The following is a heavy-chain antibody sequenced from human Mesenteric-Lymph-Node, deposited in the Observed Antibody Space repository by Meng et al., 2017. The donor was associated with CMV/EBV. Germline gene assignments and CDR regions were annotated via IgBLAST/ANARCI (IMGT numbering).Heavy chain of an antibody. Sequence: TFGRWSRNWVDHAPGKGLAWVAVISYDGSKKCCADSVKGRFTISRDSSKNTLYLQMNSLRADDTAVYYCARECSGGSCYYSPNWFDPWGQGTLVTVSS. D-gene: IGHD2-15*01. J-gene: IGHJ5*02. V-gene: IGHV3-30-3*01. CDR1: TFGRWS. CDR2: ISYDGSKK. CDR3: ARECSGGSCYYSPNWFDP.